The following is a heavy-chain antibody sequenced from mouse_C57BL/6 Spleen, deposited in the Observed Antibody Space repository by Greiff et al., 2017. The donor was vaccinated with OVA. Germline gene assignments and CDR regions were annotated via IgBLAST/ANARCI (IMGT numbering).Heavy chain of an antibody. CDR2: ISSGGDYI. J-gene: IGHJ4*01. D-gene: IGHD2-3*01. CDR3: TREGDDGFYYAMDY. Sequence: EVHLVESGEGLVKPGGSLKLSCAASGFTFSSYAMSWVRQTQEKRLEWVAYISSGGDYIYYADTVKGRFTISRDNARNTLYLQMSSLKSEDTAMYYCTREGDDGFYYAMDYWGQGTSVTVSS. CDR1: GFTFSSYA. V-gene: IGHV5-9-1*02.